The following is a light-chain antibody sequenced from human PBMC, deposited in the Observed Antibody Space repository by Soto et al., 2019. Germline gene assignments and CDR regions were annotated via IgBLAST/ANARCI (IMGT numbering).Light chain of an antibody. CDR2: AAS. CDR3: QQTHSIPPT. Sequence: DIQMTQSPSSLSASVGDRVTITCRASQSISSYLNWYLQKPGKAPKLLIYAASSVQSGVPARLSGSGSATFFTLTIHNLQPDDFATYFCQQTHSIPPTFGPGTKV. V-gene: IGKV1-39*01. CDR1: QSISSY. J-gene: IGKJ2*01.